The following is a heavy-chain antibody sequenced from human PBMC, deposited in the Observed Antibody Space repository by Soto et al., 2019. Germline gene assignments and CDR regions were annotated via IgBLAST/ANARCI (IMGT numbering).Heavy chain of an antibody. CDR2: ISFDGVNE. CDR1: GFTFSAYG. D-gene: IGHD3-10*01. V-gene: IGHV3-30*03. Sequence: QVQLVESGGGVVQPGRSLRLSCAASGFTFSAYGMHWVRQAPGKGPEWLAVISFDGVNEYYADPVEGRFSISRDNSKNTLHLQMNSLRADDRAVYYCATHRGGGGYWGQGTLVTVSS. CDR3: ATHRGGGGY. J-gene: IGHJ4*02.